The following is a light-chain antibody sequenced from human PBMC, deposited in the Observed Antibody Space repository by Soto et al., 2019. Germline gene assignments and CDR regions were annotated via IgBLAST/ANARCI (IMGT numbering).Light chain of an antibody. J-gene: IGKJ1*01. CDR3: QKYNKAPWI. CDR1: RDIDNS. V-gene: IGKV1-27*01. CDR2: AAS. Sequence: DIQMTQSPPSLSASVGDRVTITCRASRDIDNSLAWYQQVPGKAPKLLIYAASTLQSGVPSRSRGSGSGTSFILTITSLQPEDVATYYCQKYNKAPWIFGQGTKVDIK.